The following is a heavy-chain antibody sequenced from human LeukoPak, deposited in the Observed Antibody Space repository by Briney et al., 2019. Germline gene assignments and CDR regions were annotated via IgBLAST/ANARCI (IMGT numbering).Heavy chain of an antibody. J-gene: IGHJ6*02. CDR2: ISGSGGST. CDR3: ARVEAAAGLSGAYYYYGMDV. CDR1: GFTFSNYA. V-gene: IGHV3-23*01. Sequence: GGSLRLSCAASGFTFSNYAMSWVRQAPGKGLEWVSAISGSGGSTYYADSVKGRFTISRDNSKNTLHLQMNSLRAEDTAVYYCARVEAAAGLSGAYYYYGMDVWGQGTTVTVSS. D-gene: IGHD6-13*01.